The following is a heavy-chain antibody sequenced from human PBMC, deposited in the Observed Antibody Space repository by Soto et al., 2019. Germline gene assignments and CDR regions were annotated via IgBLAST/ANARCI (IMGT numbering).Heavy chain of an antibody. CDR2: LIPISGSA. CDR1: GGTFNNYG. J-gene: IGHJ6*02. D-gene: IGHD6-13*01. CDR3: ATQAVAGATGHGMDV. Sequence: QVQLVQSGAEVKKPGSSVKVSCKASGGTFNNYGISWVRQAPGQGLEWMGGLIPISGSATYTEFFRGRITITADTATSTAYMELSRLNSEDTAVYYCATQAVAGATGHGMDVWGQGTTVTVSS. V-gene: IGHV1-69*06.